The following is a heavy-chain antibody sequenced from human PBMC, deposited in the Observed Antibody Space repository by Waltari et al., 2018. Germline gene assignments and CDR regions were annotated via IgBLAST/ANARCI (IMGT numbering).Heavy chain of an antibody. D-gene: IGHD1-26*01. CDR3: ARFEGAPYFFDY. V-gene: IGHV3-21*01. CDR1: GFAFGPDT. Sequence: EVNLVESGGGLVKPGGSLRLAGVASGFAFGPDTMNWVRQAPGKGLEWISSISPASGTIYYADSVKGRFTISRDNARNSLYLQMNSLRADDTAFYYCARFEGAPYFFDYWGQGTLVAVSS. CDR2: ISPASGTI. J-gene: IGHJ4*02.